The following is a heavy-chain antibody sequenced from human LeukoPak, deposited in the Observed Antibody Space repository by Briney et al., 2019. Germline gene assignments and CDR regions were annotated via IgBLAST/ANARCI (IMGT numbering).Heavy chain of an antibody. CDR3: ARDTAGNAFHI. V-gene: IGHV1-2*02. CDR1: GGTFSSYA. Sequence: ASVKVSCKASGGTFSSYAISWVRQAPGQGLEWVGWINIKGGNTMYKEKFEGRVTMTRDASISTAYMELRWLTTDDTAFYYCARDTAGNAFHIWGQGTMVTVSS. J-gene: IGHJ3*02. CDR2: INIKGGNT. D-gene: IGHD1-14*01.